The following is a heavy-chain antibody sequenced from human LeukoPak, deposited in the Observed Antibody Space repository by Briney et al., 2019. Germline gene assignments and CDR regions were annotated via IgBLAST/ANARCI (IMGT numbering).Heavy chain of an antibody. Sequence: PGGSLRLSCAASGFTFSSYSMNWVRQAPGKGLEWVSSISRTSIYKYYAGSVKGRFTISRDNAKNSLYLQINSLRAEDTAVYYCARGRYDSSGYYPIFDYWGQGTLVTVSS. V-gene: IGHV3-21*01. D-gene: IGHD3-22*01. CDR1: GFTFSSYS. CDR2: ISRTSIYK. CDR3: ARGRYDSSGYYPIFDY. J-gene: IGHJ4*02.